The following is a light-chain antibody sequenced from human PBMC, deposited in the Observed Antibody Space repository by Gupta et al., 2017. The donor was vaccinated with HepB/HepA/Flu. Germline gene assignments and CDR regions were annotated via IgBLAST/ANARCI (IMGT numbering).Light chain of an antibody. CDR3: QQGSNWPLS. V-gene: IGKV3-11*01. CDR2: DTS. CDR1: QSVSSY. J-gene: IGKJ4*01. Sequence: EIVLTQSPATLSLSPGERATLSCRASQSVSSYLAWYQQKPGQAPRLLIYDTSHRATGIPARFSGSGSGTDFTLTISTLDPEDFAVYYCQQGSNWPLSFGGGTKVEIK.